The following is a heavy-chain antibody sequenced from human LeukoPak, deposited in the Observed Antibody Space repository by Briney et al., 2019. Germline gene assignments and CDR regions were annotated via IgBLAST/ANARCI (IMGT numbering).Heavy chain of an antibody. D-gene: IGHD3-22*01. CDR3: ARSLIVASEDY. CDR2: ISASGAVP. J-gene: IGHJ4*02. Sequence: KPGRSLRLSCAASGFRFDSFYMGWIRQVPGKGLDYIAFISASGAVPYYAESVKGRFTISRDNAKNSVSLQMNSLSADDTAVYYCARSLIVASEDYWGQGTLVTVSS. V-gene: IGHV3-11*04. CDR1: GFRFDSFY.